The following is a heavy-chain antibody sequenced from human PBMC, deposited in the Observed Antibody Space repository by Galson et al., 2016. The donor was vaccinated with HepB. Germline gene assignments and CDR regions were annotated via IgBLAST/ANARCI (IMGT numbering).Heavy chain of an antibody. CDR1: GVHMPNGGYF. Sequence: TLSLTCTVSGVHMPNGGYFWSWIRQPPGKGLEWIGYIYYSGSTYYNPSLKSRVSISVDSSENQFSLTLGSVTAADTAVYYCAREGGEGFDFWGQGTLVTVSS. CDR2: IYYSGST. CDR3: AREGGEGFDF. V-gene: IGHV4-31*03. J-gene: IGHJ4*02. D-gene: IGHD3-16*01.